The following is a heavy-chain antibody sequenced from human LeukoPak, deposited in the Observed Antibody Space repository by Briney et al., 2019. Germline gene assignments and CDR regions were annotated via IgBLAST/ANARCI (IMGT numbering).Heavy chain of an antibody. Sequence: GASVKVSCKASGYTFTSYDINWVRQATGQGLEWVGWMNPNSGNTGYAQKFQGRVTMTRNTSISTAYTELSSLRSEDTAVYYCARRPIYSYGLDYWGQGTLVTVSS. V-gene: IGHV1-8*01. D-gene: IGHD5-18*01. J-gene: IGHJ4*02. CDR1: GYTFTSYD. CDR2: MNPNSGNT. CDR3: ARRPIYSYGLDY.